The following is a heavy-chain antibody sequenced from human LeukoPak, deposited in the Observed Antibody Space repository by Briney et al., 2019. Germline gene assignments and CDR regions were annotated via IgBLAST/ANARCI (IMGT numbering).Heavy chain of an antibody. Sequence: AGGSLRLSCAASGFTFSSYGMHWVRQAPGKGLEWVAVISYDGSNKYYADSVKGRFTISRDNSKNTLYLQMNSLRAEDTAVYYCARDQKSQQWLEIYYYYYGMDVWGQGTAVTVSS. V-gene: IGHV3-30*19. D-gene: IGHD6-19*01. J-gene: IGHJ6*02. CDR2: ISYDGSNK. CDR3: ARDQKSQQWLEIYYYYYGMDV. CDR1: GFTFSSYG.